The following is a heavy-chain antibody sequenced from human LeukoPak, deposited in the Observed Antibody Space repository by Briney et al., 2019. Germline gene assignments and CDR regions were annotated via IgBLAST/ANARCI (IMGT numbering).Heavy chain of an antibody. CDR3: ARDHSGYDRNDAFDI. CDR2: INPSGGST. V-gene: IGHV1-46*01. CDR1: GYTFTNYH. Sequence: ASVKVSCKASGYTFTNYHMHWVRQAPGQGLEWMGIINPSGGSTNYAQKFQGRVTMTRDTSTSTVYLELSSLRSEDTAVYYCARDHSGYDRNDAFDIWGQGTMVTVSS. J-gene: IGHJ3*02. D-gene: IGHD5-12*01.